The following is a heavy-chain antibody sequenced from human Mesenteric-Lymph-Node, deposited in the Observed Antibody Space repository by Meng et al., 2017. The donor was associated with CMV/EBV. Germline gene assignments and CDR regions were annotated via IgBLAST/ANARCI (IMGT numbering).Heavy chain of an antibody. CDR2: ISGSGNNT. CDR1: GFAFSTYS. Sequence: GESLKISCAASGFAFSTYSMNWVRQAPGKGLEWVSTISGSGNNTYYADSMKGRFTISRDNSKITLYLQMSSLTAEDTAVYYCATDIILVPGAIGSFDYWGRGALVTVSS. J-gene: IGHJ4*02. CDR3: ATDIILVPGAIGSFDY. V-gene: IGHV3-23*01. D-gene: IGHD2-2*01.